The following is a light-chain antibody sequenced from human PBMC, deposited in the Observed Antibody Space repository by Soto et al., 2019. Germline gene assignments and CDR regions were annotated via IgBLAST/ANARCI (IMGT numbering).Light chain of an antibody. CDR3: MQGTHWPPT. V-gene: IGKV2-30*01. J-gene: IGKJ1*01. Sequence: DVVMTQSPLSLPVTLRQPASISCRSSQSVVYSDGNAYLSWFQQRPGQSPRRLIYKASNRDSGVPDRFSGSGSGTDFTLQINGVEAEDVGVYYCMQGTHWPPTFGRGTRVEIK. CDR2: KAS. CDR1: QSVVYSDGNAY.